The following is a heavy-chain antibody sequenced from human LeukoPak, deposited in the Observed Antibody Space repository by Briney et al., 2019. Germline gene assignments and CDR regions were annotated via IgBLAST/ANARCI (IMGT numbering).Heavy chain of an antibody. CDR3: ARAVAVTRFFFDY. J-gene: IGHJ4*02. D-gene: IGHD4-17*01. CDR1: GYTFTGYY. V-gene: IGHV1-2*06. CDR2: INPNSGGT. Sequence: GASVKVSCKASGYTFTGYYMHWVRQAPGQGLEWMGRINPNSGGTNYAQKFQGRVTMTRDTSISTAYMELSRLRSGDTAVYYCARAVAVTRFFFDYWGQGTLVTVSS.